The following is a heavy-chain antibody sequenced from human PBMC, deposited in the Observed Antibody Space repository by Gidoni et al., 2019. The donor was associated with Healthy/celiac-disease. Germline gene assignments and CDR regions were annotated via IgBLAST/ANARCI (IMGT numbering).Heavy chain of an antibody. V-gene: IGHV3-21*01. CDR1: GFTFSSYS. J-gene: IGHJ4*02. D-gene: IGHD3-3*01. Sequence: EVQLVESGGGLVKPGGSLRLSCAASGFTFSSYSMNWVRQAPGKGLEWVASISSSSSYIYYADSVKGRFTISRDNAKNSLYLQMNSLRAEDTAVYYCARDIYYDFWSGYDYWGQGTLVTVSS. CDR3: ARDIYYDFWSGYDY. CDR2: ISSSSSYI.